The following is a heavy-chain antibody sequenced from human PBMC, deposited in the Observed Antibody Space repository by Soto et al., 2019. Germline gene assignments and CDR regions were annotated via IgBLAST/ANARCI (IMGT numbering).Heavy chain of an antibody. CDR2: IYYSGST. D-gene: IGHD4-17*01. CDR3: AVTTQGSDDAFDI. CDR1: GGSISSGGYY. V-gene: IGHV4-31*03. Sequence: SETLSLTCTVSGGSISSGGYYWSWIRQHPGKGLEWIGYIYYSGSTYYNPSLKSRVTISVDTSKNQFSLKLSSVTAADTAVYYCAVTTQGSDDAFDIWGQGTMVTVSS. J-gene: IGHJ3*02.